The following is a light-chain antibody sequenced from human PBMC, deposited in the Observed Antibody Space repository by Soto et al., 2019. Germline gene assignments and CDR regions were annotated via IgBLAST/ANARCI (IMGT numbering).Light chain of an antibody. CDR2: KES. V-gene: IGKV1-5*03. CDR3: QQYNSYPS. Sequence: DIQMTQSPSTLSASVGDRVTITCRASQSISSWLAWDQQKPGKAPKLLIYKESSLESGVPSRVGGSGAGTEFILTIISLQADDFATYYCQQYNSYPSFGGGTKVEIK. CDR1: QSISSW. J-gene: IGKJ4*01.